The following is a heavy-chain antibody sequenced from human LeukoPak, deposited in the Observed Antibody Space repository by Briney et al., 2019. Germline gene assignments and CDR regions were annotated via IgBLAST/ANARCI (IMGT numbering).Heavy chain of an antibody. CDR2: INYSGTT. CDR1: GGSISSSGYY. D-gene: IGHD5-24*01. CDR3: ARLRDGRWLLEY. J-gene: IGHJ4*02. V-gene: IGHV4-39*01. Sequence: KPSETLSLTCTGSGGSISSSGYYWGWIRQPPGKGLEWIASINYSGTTYYNPSLKSRATISEDRSKNQFSLKLSSVTAADTAVYYCARLRDGRWLLEYWGQGTLVTVSS.